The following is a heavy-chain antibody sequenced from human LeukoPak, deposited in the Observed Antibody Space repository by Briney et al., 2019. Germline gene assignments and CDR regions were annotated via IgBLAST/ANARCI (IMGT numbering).Heavy chain of an antibody. D-gene: IGHD6-13*01. Sequence: GASVKVSCKASGYTFTGYYMHWVRQAPGQGLEWMGWINPNSGGTNYAQKFQGRVTMTRDTSTSTVYMELSSLRSEDTAVYYCARSSRYSSSHFFDYWGQGTLVTVSS. CDR2: INPNSGGT. J-gene: IGHJ4*02. V-gene: IGHV1-2*02. CDR1: GYTFTGYY. CDR3: ARSSRYSSSHFFDY.